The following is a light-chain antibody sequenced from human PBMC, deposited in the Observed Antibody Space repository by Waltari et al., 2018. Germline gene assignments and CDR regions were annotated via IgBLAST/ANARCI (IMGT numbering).Light chain of an antibody. CDR2: KAN. Sequence: QTVVTQEPSLSVSPGGTVTLTCALSSGSLSTTSYATWYQQTPGQAPRTLVYKANARSSGVPDRLSGSILGNTASLTITGAQADEESDYYCALYMGSGIWVFGGGTRLTVL. CDR1: SGSLSTTSY. J-gene: IGLJ3*02. V-gene: IGLV8-61*01. CDR3: ALYMGSGIWV.